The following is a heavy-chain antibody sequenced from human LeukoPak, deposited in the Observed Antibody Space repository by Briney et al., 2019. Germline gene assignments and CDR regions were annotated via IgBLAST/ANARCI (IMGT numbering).Heavy chain of an antibody. CDR3: AREGITMVRGVHYGMDV. CDR2: ISDNSNYI. V-gene: IGHV3-21*01. Sequence: GGSLRLSCAASGFTFNTYSMNWVRQAPGKGLEWVSSISDNSNYIYYSDSVEGRFTISRDNAKNSLYLQMNSLRAEDTAVYYCAREGITMVRGVHYGMDVWGQGSTVTVSS. CDR1: GFTFNTYS. J-gene: IGHJ6*02. D-gene: IGHD3-10*01.